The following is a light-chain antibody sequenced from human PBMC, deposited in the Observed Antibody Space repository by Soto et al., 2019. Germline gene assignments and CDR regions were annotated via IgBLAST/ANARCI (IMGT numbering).Light chain of an antibody. CDR1: TSNIGNNA. J-gene: IGLJ2*01. V-gene: IGLV1-36*01. CDR3: DAWDGSRNRGE. Sequence: QSVLPQPPSVSEAPRPRVTISRSGTTSNIGNNAVNWYQHLPGKGPTLHIYYDDLLPSGVSNRLTGHQSGNSASLAISGLKSEEWAVYFCDAWDGSRNRGEFGVGTHLNAL. CDR2: YDD.